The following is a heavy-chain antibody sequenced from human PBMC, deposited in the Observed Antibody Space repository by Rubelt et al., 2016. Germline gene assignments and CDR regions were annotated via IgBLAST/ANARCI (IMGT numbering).Heavy chain of an antibody. V-gene: IGHV4-39*07. CDR2: IYYTGST. CDR3: ARDRLGYCSGGSCRPAYYYYMDV. D-gene: IGHD2-15*01. Sequence: RDGPEWIGSIYYTGSTYYNPSLKSRVTISVDMSKNQFSLKLSSVTAADTAVYYCARDRLGYCSGGSCRPAYYYYMDVWGKGTTVTVSS. J-gene: IGHJ6*03.